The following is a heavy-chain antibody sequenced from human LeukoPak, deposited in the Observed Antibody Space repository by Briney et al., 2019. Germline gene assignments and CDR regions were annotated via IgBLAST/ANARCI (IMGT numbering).Heavy chain of an antibody. J-gene: IGHJ3*02. Sequence: PSQTLSLTCTVSGGSISSGGYYWSWIRQHPGKGLEWVGRTRSKPYSCTTQYAASVKGRFTISRDDSKNSLYLQMNSLKPEDTAVYYCVRSVTASTTGAIWGQGTMVTVSS. D-gene: IGHD2-21*02. CDR2: TRSKPYSCTT. CDR3: VRSVTASTTGAI. V-gene: IGHV3-72*01. CDR1: GGSISSGGYY.